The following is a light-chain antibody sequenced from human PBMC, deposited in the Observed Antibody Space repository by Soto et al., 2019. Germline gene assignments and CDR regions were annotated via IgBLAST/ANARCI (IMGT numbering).Light chain of an antibody. CDR3: SSYTSTSTLVV. J-gene: IGLJ2*01. CDR2: DVT. CDR1: SSGIGGYDY. Sequence: QSALTQPASVSGSPGQSITISCTGTSSGIGGYDYVSWYQQYPGKVPKLMIYDVTNRASGVPSRFSASKSGDTASLTISGLQAEDEADYYCSSYTSTSTLVVFGGGTKLTVL. V-gene: IGLV2-14*01.